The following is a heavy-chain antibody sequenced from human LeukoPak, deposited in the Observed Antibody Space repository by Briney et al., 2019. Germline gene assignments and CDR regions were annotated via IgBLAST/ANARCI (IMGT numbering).Heavy chain of an antibody. Sequence: SETLSLTCTVSGGSISSSSYYWGWIRQPPGKGLEWIGSIYYSGSTYYNPSLKSRVTISVDTSKNQFSLKLSSVTAADTAVYYCARRKAGERNYYYYYMDVWGKGTTVTVSS. CDR1: GGSISSSSYY. J-gene: IGHJ6*03. D-gene: IGHD6-13*01. V-gene: IGHV4-39*01. CDR2: IYYSGST. CDR3: ARRKAGERNYYYYYMDV.